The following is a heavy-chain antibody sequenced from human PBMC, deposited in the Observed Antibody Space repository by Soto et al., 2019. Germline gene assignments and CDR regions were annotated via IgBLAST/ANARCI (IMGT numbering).Heavy chain of an antibody. Sequence: QVQLVESGGGVVQPGRSLRLSCAASGFTFSSYGMHWVRQAPRKGLEWVAVISYDGSNKYYADSVKGRFTISRDNSKNTLYLQMNSLRAEDTAVYYCAKERRITGTTKYYYGMDVWGQGTTVTVSS. CDR3: AKERRITGTTKYYYGMDV. D-gene: IGHD1-7*01. V-gene: IGHV3-30*18. CDR2: ISYDGSNK. J-gene: IGHJ6*02. CDR1: GFTFSSYG.